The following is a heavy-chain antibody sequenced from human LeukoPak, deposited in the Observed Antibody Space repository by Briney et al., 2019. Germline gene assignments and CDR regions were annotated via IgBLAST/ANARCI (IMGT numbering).Heavy chain of an antibody. CDR1: GGSISSHY. Sequence: SETLSLTCTVSGGSISSHYWSWIRQSPGKGLEWIGYIYNSGSTNCNPSLKSRVTISVDTSKNQFSLKLSSVTAADTAVYYCAGCPDYYDSSGYHNWGQGTLVTVSS. J-gene: IGHJ4*02. V-gene: IGHV4-59*11. CDR2: IYNSGST. D-gene: IGHD3-22*01. CDR3: AGCPDYYDSSGYHN.